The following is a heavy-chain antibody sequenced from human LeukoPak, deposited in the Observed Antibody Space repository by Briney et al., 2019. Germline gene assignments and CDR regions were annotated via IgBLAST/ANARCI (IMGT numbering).Heavy chain of an antibody. CDR3: ARHRRVVAHFDY. D-gene: IGHD2-15*01. Sequence: SETLSLTCAVYGGSFSGYYWSWIRQPPGKGLEWIGEINHSGSTYYNPSLKSRVTISVDTSKNQFSLKLSSVTAADTAVYYCARHRRVVAHFDYWGQGTLVTVSS. CDR1: GGSFSGYY. J-gene: IGHJ4*02. V-gene: IGHV4-34*01. CDR2: INHSGST.